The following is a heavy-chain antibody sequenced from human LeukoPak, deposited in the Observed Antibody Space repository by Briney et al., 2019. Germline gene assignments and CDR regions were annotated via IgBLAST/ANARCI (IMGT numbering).Heavy chain of an antibody. CDR3: AREGPQDDFWSGFNYYYYYYMDV. CDR1: GFTFSSYW. Sequence: GGSLRLSCAASGFTFSSYWMSWVRQAPGKGLEWVANIKQDGSEKYYVDSVKGRFTISRDNAKNSLYLQMNSLRAEDTAVYYCAREGPQDDFWSGFNYYYYYYMDVWGKGTTVTVSS. V-gene: IGHV3-7*01. CDR2: IKQDGSEK. J-gene: IGHJ6*03. D-gene: IGHD3-3*01.